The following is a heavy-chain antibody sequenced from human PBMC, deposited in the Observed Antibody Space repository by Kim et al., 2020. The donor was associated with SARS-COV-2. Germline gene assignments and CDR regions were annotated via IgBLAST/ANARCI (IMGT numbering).Heavy chain of an antibody. V-gene: IGHV3-11*06. CDR3: ARDVRGYSGYDLGVYDY. Sequence: VQGRFTISRDNAKNSLYLRMNSLRDEDTAVYYCARDVRGYSGYDLGVYDYWGQGTLVTVSS. J-gene: IGHJ4*02. D-gene: IGHD5-12*01.